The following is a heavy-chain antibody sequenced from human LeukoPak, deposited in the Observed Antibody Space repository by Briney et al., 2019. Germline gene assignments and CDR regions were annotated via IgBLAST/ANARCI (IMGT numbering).Heavy chain of an antibody. J-gene: IGHJ4*02. V-gene: IGHV1-2*06. CDR1: GYTFTGYY. CDR2: INPDSGGT. D-gene: IGHD6-13*01. Sequence: ASVKVSCKASGYTFTGYYIHWVRQAPGQGLEWIGRINPDSGGTNYAQKLQGRVTMTTDTSTSTAYMELRSLRSDDTAVYYCARAGSSWYYFDYWGQGTLVTVSS. CDR3: ARAGSSWYYFDY.